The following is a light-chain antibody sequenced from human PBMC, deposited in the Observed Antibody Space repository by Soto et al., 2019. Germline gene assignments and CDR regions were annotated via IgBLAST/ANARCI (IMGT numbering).Light chain of an antibody. J-gene: IGKJ5*01. CDR3: QQYTGPPTT. CDR1: QSVSSY. Sequence: EIVLTQSPATLSLSPGERATLSCRASQSVSSYLAWYQQKPGQVPRLLIYGASTRAADVPARFSGGGSGTDFTLTITRLEPEDSAVYFCQQYTGPPTTFGQGTRLEIK. CDR2: GAS. V-gene: IGKV3-11*01.